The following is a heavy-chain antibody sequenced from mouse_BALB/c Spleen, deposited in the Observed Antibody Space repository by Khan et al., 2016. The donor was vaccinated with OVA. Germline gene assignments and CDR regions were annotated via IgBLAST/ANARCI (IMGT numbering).Heavy chain of an antibody. CDR3: ARIKKIVATYFDY. CDR1: GYTFTSYW. V-gene: IGHV1S81*02. CDR2: TNPTNGRT. Sequence: QVQLQQSGAELVKAGASVKMSCKASGYTFTSYWMHWVKQRLGQGLEWFAETNPTNGRTYYNEKFKSKATLTVDKSSSTAYMLLRGPPFEDSSVYDGARIKKIVATYFDYWGQGTTLTVSS. D-gene: IGHD1-1*01. J-gene: IGHJ2*01.